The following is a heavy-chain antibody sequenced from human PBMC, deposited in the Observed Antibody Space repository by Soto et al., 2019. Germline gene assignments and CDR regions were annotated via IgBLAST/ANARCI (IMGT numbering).Heavy chain of an antibody. V-gene: IGHV3-7*01. CDR2: IKQDGSEK. J-gene: IGHJ4*02. CDR3: ARDSSGWSRRPHNFDY. Sequence: EVQLVESGGGLVQPGGSLRLSCAASGFTFSSYWMSWVRQAPGKGLEWVANIKQDGSEKYYVDSVKGRFTISRDNAKNSLYLQMNSLRAEDTAVYYCARDSSGWSRRPHNFDYWGQGTLVTVSS. D-gene: IGHD6-19*01. CDR1: GFTFSSYW.